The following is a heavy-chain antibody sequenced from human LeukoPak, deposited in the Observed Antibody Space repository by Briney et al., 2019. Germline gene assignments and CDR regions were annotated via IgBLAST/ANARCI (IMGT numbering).Heavy chain of an antibody. CDR3: AKRGVVIRVILVGFHKEAYYFDS. Sequence: GGSLSLSCAVSGITLSNYGMSWVRQAPGKGLEWVAGISDTGGRTNYADSVKGRFTISRDNPKNTLYLQMNSLRAEDTAVYFCAKRGVVIRVILVGFHKEAYYFDSWGQGALVTVSS. CDR2: ISDTGGRT. D-gene: IGHD3-22*01. CDR1: GITLSNYG. J-gene: IGHJ4*02. V-gene: IGHV3-23*01.